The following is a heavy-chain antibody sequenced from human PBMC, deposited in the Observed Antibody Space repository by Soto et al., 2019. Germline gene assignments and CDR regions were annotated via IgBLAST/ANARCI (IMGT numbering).Heavy chain of an antibody. J-gene: IGHJ4*02. CDR2: IIPMFGTP. Sequence: QVQLVQSGAEVKRPGSSVKVSCKASGGTFSTYAVSWVRQAPGQGLEWMGGIIPMFGTPNYAAEFQDRRTISADDSASTAYMGLSSLRSDYTAVYYCARVETYCIGGRCYSEGVDFWVQGTLVTVSS. CDR3: ARVETYCIGGRCYSEGVDF. CDR1: GGTFSTYA. V-gene: IGHV1-69*12. D-gene: IGHD2-15*01.